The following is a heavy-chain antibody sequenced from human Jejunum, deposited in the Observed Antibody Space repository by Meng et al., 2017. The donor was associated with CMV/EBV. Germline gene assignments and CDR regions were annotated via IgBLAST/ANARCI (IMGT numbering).Heavy chain of an antibody. CDR2: INPNKGNT. Sequence: YTVTSYDINGVRQATGQGLEWMGWINPNKGNTGYAQKFQGRVTMTRDTSINTAYMELSSLRSDDTAVYYCARSTCTRTNCYAWLDPWGQGTLVTVSS. CDR3: ARSTCTRTNCYAWLDP. CDR1: YTVTSYD. V-gene: IGHV1-8*01. J-gene: IGHJ5*02. D-gene: IGHD2-2*01.